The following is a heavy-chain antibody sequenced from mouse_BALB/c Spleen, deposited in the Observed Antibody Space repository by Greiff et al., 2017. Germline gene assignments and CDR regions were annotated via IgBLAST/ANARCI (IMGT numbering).Heavy chain of an antibody. Sequence: EVQLQQSGPELMKPGASVKISCKASGYSFTSYYMHWVKQSHGKSLEWIGYIDPFNGGTSYNQNFKGKATWTVDKSSSTAYMHLSSLTSEDSAVYYCARGDDYYRYYFDYWGQGTTLTVSS. D-gene: IGHD2-3*01. V-gene: IGHV1S135*01. CDR2: IDPFNGGT. J-gene: IGHJ2*01. CDR1: GYSFTSYY. CDR3: ARGDDYYRYYFDY.